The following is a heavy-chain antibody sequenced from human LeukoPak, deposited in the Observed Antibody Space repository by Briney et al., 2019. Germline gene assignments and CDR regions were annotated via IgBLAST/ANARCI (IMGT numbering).Heavy chain of an antibody. J-gene: IGHJ4*02. CDR1: EFTFSSYS. D-gene: IGHD4-23*01. CDR3: ASTNSLDY. Sequence: GGSLRLSCAASEFTFSSYSMNWVRQAPGKGLEWVANIKADGSEKYYVDSVKGRFTISRDNAKNSLHLQMNSLSVEDTAVYYCASTNSLDYWGQGTLVTVPS. V-gene: IGHV3-7*01. CDR2: IKADGSEK.